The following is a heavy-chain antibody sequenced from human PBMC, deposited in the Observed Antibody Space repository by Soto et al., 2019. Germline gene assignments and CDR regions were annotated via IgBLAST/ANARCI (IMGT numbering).Heavy chain of an antibody. CDR3: ARECGVFDPSTRYSLDF. J-gene: IGHJ6*02. V-gene: IGHV4-31*11. Sequence: SETLYLTCAVSGGSISSVGHYWTWIRQQPGKGLEWIGCIYYSGSTDYNPSLKSRVTISVDRSKNQFSMNLSSVTAADTAIYYCARECGVFDPSTRYSLDFWGQGTTVTVSS. D-gene: IGHD2-15*01. CDR2: IYYSGST. CDR1: GGSISSVGHY.